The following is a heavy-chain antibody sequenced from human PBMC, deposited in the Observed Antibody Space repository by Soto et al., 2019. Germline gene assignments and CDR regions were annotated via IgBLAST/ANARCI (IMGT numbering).Heavy chain of an antibody. Sequence: GSSVKVSCKSSGYTFTSYGISWVRQAPGQGLEWLGWISPNIGNTKHAQKFQDRVTLTTDASTATASLELRSLRSDDNAVYYCARVRWITERCYADHFHVWG. CDR2: ISPNIGNT. V-gene: IGHV1-18*01. CDR3: ARVRWITERCYADHFHV. CDR1: GYTFTSYG. J-gene: IGHJ6*02. D-gene: IGHD3-10*01.